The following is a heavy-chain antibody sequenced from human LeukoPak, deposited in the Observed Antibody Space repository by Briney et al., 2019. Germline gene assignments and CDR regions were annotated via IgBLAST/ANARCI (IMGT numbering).Heavy chain of an antibody. Sequence: GGSLRLSCAASGFTFSSYGMHWVRQAPGKGLEWVAVISYDGSNKYYADSVKGRFTISRDNSKNTLYLQMNSLRAEDTAVYYCAKEQLFRIAAKRLDYYFDYWGQGTLVTVSS. CDR3: AKEQLFRIAAKRLDYYFDY. CDR2: ISYDGSNK. V-gene: IGHV3-30*18. J-gene: IGHJ4*02. CDR1: GFTFSSYG. D-gene: IGHD6-13*01.